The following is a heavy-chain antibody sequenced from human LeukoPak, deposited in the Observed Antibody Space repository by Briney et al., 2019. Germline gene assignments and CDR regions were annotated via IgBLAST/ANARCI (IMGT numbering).Heavy chain of an antibody. CDR3: ARVSRRPRIATPASYYFDY. CDR1: GGSISSYY. D-gene: IGHD6-13*01. J-gene: IGHJ4*02. V-gene: IGHV4-59*01. CDR2: IYYSGST. Sequence: SETLSLTCTVSGGSISSYYWSWIRQPPGKGLEWIGYIYYSGSTNYNPSLKSRVTISVDTSKNQFSLKLSSVTAADTAVYYCARVSRRPRIATPASYYFDYWGQGTLVTVSS.